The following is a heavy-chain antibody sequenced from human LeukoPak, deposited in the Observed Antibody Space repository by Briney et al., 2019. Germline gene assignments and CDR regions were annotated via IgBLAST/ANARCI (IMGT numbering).Heavy chain of an antibody. Sequence: SETLSLTCTVSGGSISSYYWSWIRQPPGKGLEWIGYIYYSGSTYYNPSLKSRVTISVDTSKNQFSLKLSSVTAADTAVYYCARQTYYYDSSGYFYWFDPWGQGTLVTVSS. V-gene: IGHV4-59*06. CDR2: IYYSGST. CDR1: GGSISSYY. J-gene: IGHJ5*02. D-gene: IGHD3-22*01. CDR3: ARQTYYYDSSGYFYWFDP.